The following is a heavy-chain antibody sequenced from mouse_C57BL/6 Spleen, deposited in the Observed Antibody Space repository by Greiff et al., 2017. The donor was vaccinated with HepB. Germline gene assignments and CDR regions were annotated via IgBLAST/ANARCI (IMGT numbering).Heavy chain of an antibody. D-gene: IGHD3-3*01. CDR2: INPGSGGT. V-gene: IGHV1-54*01. Sequence: QVQLKESGAELVRPGTSVKVSCKASGYAFTNYLIEWVKQRPGQGLEWIGVINPGSGGTNYNEKFKGKATLTADKSSSTAYMQLSSLTSEDSAVYFCARSRDGDYWGQGTTLTVSS. CDR3: ARSRDGDY. J-gene: IGHJ2*01. CDR1: GYAFTNYL.